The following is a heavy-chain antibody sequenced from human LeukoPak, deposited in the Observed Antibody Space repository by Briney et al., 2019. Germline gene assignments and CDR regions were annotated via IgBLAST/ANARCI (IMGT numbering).Heavy chain of an antibody. D-gene: IGHD1-1*01. V-gene: IGHV1-2*04. J-gene: IGHJ5*02. Sequence: ASVKVSCKASGYTFTGYYMRWVRQAPGQALEWMGWINPNSAGTSYAQKFQRWLTLNRDTSISTAYMELSRLRSDDTAVYYCPRDGCTTGTDNWFDPWGQRTLVTVSS. CDR3: PRDGCTTGTDNWFDP. CDR2: INPNSAGT. CDR1: GYTFTGYY.